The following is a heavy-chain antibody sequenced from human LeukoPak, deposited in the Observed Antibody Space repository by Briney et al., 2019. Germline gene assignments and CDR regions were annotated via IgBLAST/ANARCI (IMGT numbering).Heavy chain of an antibody. CDR1: GGSISSCY. Sequence: SETLSLTCTVSGGSISSCYWSWIRQPPGKGLEWIGYIYYSGSTNYNPSLKSRVTISVDTSKNQFSLKLSSVTAADTAVYYCARVRGQVGRWLQPPPSHNWFDPWGQGTLVTVSS. V-gene: IGHV4-59*01. D-gene: IGHD5-24*01. CDR2: IYYSGST. J-gene: IGHJ5*02. CDR3: ARVRGQVGRWLQPPPSHNWFDP.